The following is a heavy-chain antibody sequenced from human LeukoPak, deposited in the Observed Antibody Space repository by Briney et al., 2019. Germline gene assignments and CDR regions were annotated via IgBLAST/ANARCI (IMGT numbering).Heavy chain of an antibody. D-gene: IGHD6-19*01. J-gene: IGHJ4*02. CDR1: GFTFSSYG. V-gene: IGHV3-23*01. CDR2: ISGSGGST. Sequence: QPGGSLRLSCAASGFTFSSYGMSWVRQAPGKGLEWVSAISGSGGSTYYGDSVKGRFTISRDNSKNMVYLQMNSLRAGDTAVYYCAREARSSGSFDYWGQGTLVTVSS. CDR3: AREARSSGSFDY.